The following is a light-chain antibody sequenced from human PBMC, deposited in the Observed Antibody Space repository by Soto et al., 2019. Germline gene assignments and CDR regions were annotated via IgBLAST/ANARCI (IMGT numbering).Light chain of an antibody. V-gene: IGKV1-6*01. CDR2: GAS. J-gene: IGKJ1*01. Sequence: TSQDIGDDLGWYQHKPGQAPKLLIHGASSLQSGVPSRFSGSGSGTDFTLTIISLHPEDSATSYCQPKHIHPQMLGEGTKVDIK. CDR3: QPKHIHPQM. CDR1: QDIGDD.